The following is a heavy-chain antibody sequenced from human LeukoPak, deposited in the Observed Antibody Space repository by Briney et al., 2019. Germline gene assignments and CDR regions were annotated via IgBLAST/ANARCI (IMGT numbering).Heavy chain of an antibody. CDR3: ARGPLDSGYTYFDY. CDR2: FSYSGST. D-gene: IGHD5-12*01. Sequence: SETLSLTCTVSGASVSSYYWSWIRQPPGKGPEWIGYFSYSGSTNYNPSLKSRVTISVDTSKNQFSLNLSSVTAADTAVYYCARGPLDSGYTYFDYWGQGTLVSIAS. V-gene: IGHV4-59*02. CDR1: GASVSSYY. J-gene: IGHJ4*02.